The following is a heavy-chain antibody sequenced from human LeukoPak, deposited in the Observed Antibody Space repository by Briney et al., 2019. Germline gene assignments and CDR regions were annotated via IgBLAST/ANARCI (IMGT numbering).Heavy chain of an antibody. Sequence: PSETLSLTCTVSGGSISSYYWSWIRQPPGKGLEWIGYIYYSGSTNYNPSLKSRVTISVDTSKNQISLKLSSVTAADTAVYYCARDSGSGWYLGYDYWGQGTLVTVSS. CDR2: IYYSGST. CDR1: GGSISSYY. J-gene: IGHJ4*02. V-gene: IGHV4-59*01. D-gene: IGHD6-19*01. CDR3: ARDSGSGWYLGYDY.